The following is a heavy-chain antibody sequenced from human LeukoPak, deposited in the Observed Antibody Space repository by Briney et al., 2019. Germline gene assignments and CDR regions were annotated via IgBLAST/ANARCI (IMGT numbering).Heavy chain of an antibody. CDR3: ARRLDY. D-gene: IGHD2-21*02. V-gene: IGHV3-48*01. Sequence: GGSLRLSCAASGFTFSTYSMNWVRQAPGKGLEWISYISSGSDTIYYAGSVKGRFTISRDSAKNSLYLQMNSLRAEDTAVYYCARRLDYWGQGTLVTVSS. CDR2: ISSGSDTI. CDR1: GFTFSTYS. J-gene: IGHJ4*02.